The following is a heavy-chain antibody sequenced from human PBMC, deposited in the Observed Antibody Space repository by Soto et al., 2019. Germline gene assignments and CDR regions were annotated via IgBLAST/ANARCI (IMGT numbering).Heavy chain of an antibody. CDR2: IQSKTDGGTT. V-gene: IGHV3-15*01. J-gene: IGHJ3*02. CDR1: GFTFSNAW. Sequence: GSLRLSCTASGFTFSNAWMSWVRQAPGKGLEWVGRIQSKTDGGTTDYAAPVKGRFTISRDDSKNTLYLQMNSLKTEDTAVYYCTTDLIVVVVAATAAFDIWGQGTMVTVSS. CDR3: TTDLIVVVVAATAAFDI. D-gene: IGHD2-15*01.